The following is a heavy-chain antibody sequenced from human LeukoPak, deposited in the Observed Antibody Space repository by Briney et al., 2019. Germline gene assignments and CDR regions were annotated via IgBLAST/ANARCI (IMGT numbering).Heavy chain of an antibody. CDR2: ISAYNGNT. J-gene: IGHJ4*02. Sequence: ASVKVSCKASGHTFTSYGISWVRQAPGQGLEWMGWISAYNGNTNYAQKLQGRVTMTTDTSTSTAYMELRSLRSDDTAVYYCARTLNYYGSGSYLGAYWGQGTLVTVSS. CDR3: ARTLNYYGSGSYLGAY. CDR1: GHTFTSYG. V-gene: IGHV1-18*01. D-gene: IGHD3-10*01.